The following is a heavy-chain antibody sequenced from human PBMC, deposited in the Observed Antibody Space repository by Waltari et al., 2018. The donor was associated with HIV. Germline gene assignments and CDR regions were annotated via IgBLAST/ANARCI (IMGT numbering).Heavy chain of an antibody. V-gene: IGHV4-59*01. J-gene: IGHJ2*01. Sequence: QVQLQESGPGQVKPSETLSLTCTVAGGAISSYYGSVTRQSPGKGLEWIGYISNTGSTNYNPSLKSRVTISVDTSKNQFSLKLRSVTAADTAVYYCARVIQLWQSDWYFDLWGRATLVIVSS. D-gene: IGHD5-18*01. CDR3: ARVIQLWQSDWYFDL. CDR2: ISNTGST. CDR1: GGAISSYY.